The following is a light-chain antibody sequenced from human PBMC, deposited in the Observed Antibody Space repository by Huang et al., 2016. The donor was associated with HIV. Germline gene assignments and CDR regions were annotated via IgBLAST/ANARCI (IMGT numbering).Light chain of an antibody. CDR1: QSVSSN. Sequence: EIVMTQSPATLSVSPGERATLSCRASQSVSSNVAWYQQKPVQAPRLLIYGASTRDTGIPARFSGIGSGTEFTLTISSLQSEDFAVYYCQQYNNWPPLTFGGWTKVEIK. V-gene: IGKV3-15*01. J-gene: IGKJ4*01. CDR2: GAS. CDR3: QQYNNWPPLT.